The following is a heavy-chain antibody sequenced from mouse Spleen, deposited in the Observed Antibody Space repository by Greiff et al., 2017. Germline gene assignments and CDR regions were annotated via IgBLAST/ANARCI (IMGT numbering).Heavy chain of an antibody. Sequence: VQLQQPGAELVKPGASVKMSCKASGYTFTSYWITWVKQRPGQGLEWIGDIYPGSGSTNYNEKFKSKATLTVDTSSSTAYMQLSSLTSEDSAVYYCARKGAGLDGNYAMDYWGQGTSVTVSS. CDR2: IYPGSGST. D-gene: IGHD3-3*01. CDR3: ARKGAGLDGNYAMDY. J-gene: IGHJ4*01. CDR1: GYTFTSYW. V-gene: IGHV1-55*01.